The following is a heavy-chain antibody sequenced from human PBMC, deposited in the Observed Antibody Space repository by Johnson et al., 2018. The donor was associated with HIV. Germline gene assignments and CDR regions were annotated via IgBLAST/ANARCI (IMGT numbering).Heavy chain of an antibody. J-gene: IGHJ3*02. CDR2: MSYDGSNK. D-gene: IGHD2-21*01. CDR3: AKEVAYCGGDCYSGAFDI. V-gene: IGHV3-30*18. CDR1: GFTFRAYG. Sequence: QVQLVESGGGVVQPGTSLRLSCAASGFTFRAYGMHWVRQAPGKGLEWLTLMSYDGSNKYYADSVKGRFTISRDNSKNTLYLQMNSLRAEDTALYYCAKEVAYCGGDCYSGAFDIWGQGTMVTVSS.